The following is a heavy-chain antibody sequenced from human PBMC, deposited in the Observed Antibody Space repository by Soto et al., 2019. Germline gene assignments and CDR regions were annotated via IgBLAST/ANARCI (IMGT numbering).Heavy chain of an antibody. V-gene: IGHV3-48*01. Sequence: GGSLRLSCAAFGFTFSSDGMNWVRQAPGKGLEWVSYISSSSSTIYYADSVKGRFTISRDNAKNSLYLQMNSLRAEDTAVYYCARGARTNIVATIIKRSQRAFHIWCTATMRPVSS. CDR2: ISSSSSTI. D-gene: IGHD5-12*01. CDR1: GFTFSSDG. CDR3: ARGARTNIVATIIKRSQRAFHI. J-gene: IGHJ3*02.